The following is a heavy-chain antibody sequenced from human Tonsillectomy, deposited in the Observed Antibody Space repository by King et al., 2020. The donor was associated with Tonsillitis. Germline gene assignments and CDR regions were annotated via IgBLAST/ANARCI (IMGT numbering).Heavy chain of an antibody. J-gene: IGHJ6*03. V-gene: IGHV3-74*01. CDR3: ARAPTWLQHGYMDV. Sequence: VQLVESGGGLVQPGGSLRLSCAASGFTFSSYWMHWVRQAPGKGLVWVSRINNDGSTTTYADSLKGRFTISRDNAKNTLYLHMNSLRAEDTAVYYCARAPTWLQHGYMDVWGKGTTVTVSS. CDR1: GFTFSSYW. CDR2: INNDGSTT. D-gene: IGHD5-24*01.